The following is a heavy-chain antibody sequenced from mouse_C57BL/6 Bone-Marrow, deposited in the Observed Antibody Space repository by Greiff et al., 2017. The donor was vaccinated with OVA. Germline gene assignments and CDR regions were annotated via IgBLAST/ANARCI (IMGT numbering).Heavy chain of an antibody. J-gene: IGHJ2*01. CDR2: INPSSGYT. V-gene: IGHV1-7*01. CDR3: ARYLRLYYFDY. CDR1: GYTFTSDW. D-gene: IGHD1-2*01. Sequence: QVQLQQSGAELAKPGASVKLSCKASGYTFTSDWMHWVKQRPGQGLEWIGYINPSSGYTKYNQKFKDKATLTADKSSCTAYMQLSSLTYEDSAVYYCARYLRLYYFDYWGQGTTLTVSS.